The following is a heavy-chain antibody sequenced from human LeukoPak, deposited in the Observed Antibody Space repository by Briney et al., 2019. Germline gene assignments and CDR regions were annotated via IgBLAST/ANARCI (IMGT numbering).Heavy chain of an antibody. CDR3: AHRGIRGDSGIFDY. CDR2: IYWDDDK. D-gene: IGHD2-21*02. V-gene: IGHV2-5*08. J-gene: IGHJ4*02. CDR1: GGSISSYYW. Sequence: IPSETLSLTCTVSGGSISSYYWSWIRQPPGKALEWLAVIYWDDDKRYSPSLRSRVTITMDTSKTQVVLTMTNMDPVDTATYYCAHRGIRGDSGIFDYWGQGTLVTVSS.